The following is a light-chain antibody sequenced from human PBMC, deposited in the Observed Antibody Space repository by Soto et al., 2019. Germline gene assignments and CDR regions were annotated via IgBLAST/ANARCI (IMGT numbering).Light chain of an antibody. V-gene: IGKV3-15*01. CDR2: GAS. CDR3: QQYNNWLYT. CDR1: QSVSSN. Sequence: EIVMTQSPGTLSVSPGEGATLSCRARQSVSSNLAWYQQKPGQAPRLLIYGASTRATGIPARFSGSGSGTEFTLTITSLQSEDSAIYYCQQYNNWLYTFGQGTKVDIK. J-gene: IGKJ2*01.